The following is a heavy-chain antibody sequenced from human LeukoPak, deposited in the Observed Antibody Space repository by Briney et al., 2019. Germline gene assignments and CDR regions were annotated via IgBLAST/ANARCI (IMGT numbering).Heavy chain of an antibody. CDR1: GFNMSAYW. J-gene: IGHJ4*02. Sequence: GGSLRLSCIASGFNMSAYWMSWVRQAPGKGLEWVANIKQDGSEIYSGDSLKGRFTISRDNAKNSLYLQMDSLRAEDTAVYYCARVTWLSAAGTEGNFDYWGQGTLVTVSS. D-gene: IGHD6-13*01. CDR2: IKQDGSEI. V-gene: IGHV3-7*01. CDR3: ARVTWLSAAGTEGNFDY.